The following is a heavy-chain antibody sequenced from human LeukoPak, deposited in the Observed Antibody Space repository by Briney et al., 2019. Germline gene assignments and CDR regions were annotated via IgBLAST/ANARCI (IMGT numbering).Heavy chain of an antibody. CDR1: GGSISSGSYY. V-gene: IGHV4-61*02. CDR3: ARCSSGWVIDY. D-gene: IGHD6-19*01. CDR2: IYTSGST. J-gene: IGHJ4*02. Sequence: SETLSLTCTVSGGSISSGSYYWSWIRQPAGKGLEWIGRIYTSGSTNYNPSLKSRVTISLDTSKNQFSLKLTSVTAADTAVYYCARCSSGWVIDYWGQGTLVTVSS.